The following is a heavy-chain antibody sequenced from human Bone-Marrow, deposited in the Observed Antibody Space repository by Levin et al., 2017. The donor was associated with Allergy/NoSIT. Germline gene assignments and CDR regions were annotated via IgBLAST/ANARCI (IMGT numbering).Heavy chain of an antibody. V-gene: IGHV1-69*13. D-gene: IGHD2-2*01. Sequence: SVKVSCKASGGTFSSYAISWVRQAPGQGLEWMGGIIPIFGTANYAQKFQGRVTITADESTSTAYMELSSLRSEDTAVYYCARDNCSSTSCSHYYYYYYMDVWGKGTTVTVSS. CDR3: ARDNCSSTSCSHYYYYYYMDV. J-gene: IGHJ6*03. CDR2: IIPIFGTA. CDR1: GGTFSSYA.